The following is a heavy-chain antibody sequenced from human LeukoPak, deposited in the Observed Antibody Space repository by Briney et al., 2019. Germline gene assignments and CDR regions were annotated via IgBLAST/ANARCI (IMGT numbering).Heavy chain of an antibody. Sequence: GGSLRLSCAASGFTFSSYAMSWVRQAPGKGLEWVSGVSGSGGSTYYADSVKGRFTISRDNSKNSLYLQMNSLRAEDTAVYYCARDRLATAGNNWFDPWGQGTLVTVSS. CDR1: GFTFSSYA. V-gene: IGHV3-23*01. D-gene: IGHD6-13*01. CDR2: VSGSGGST. CDR3: ARDRLATAGNNWFDP. J-gene: IGHJ5*02.